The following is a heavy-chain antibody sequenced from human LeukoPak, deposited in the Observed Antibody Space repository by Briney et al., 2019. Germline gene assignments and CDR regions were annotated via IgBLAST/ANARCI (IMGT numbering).Heavy chain of an antibody. V-gene: IGHV3-74*01. D-gene: IGHD3-22*01. CDR1: GFPFSGYA. CDR2: INSVGTST. CDR3: AKSDDSGPDY. J-gene: IGHJ4*02. Sequence: GVSLRLSCSAAGFPFSGYAMHWVRQAPGKGLVWVSRINSVGTSTSYADSVKGRFTISRDNAKNTLDLQMNSLRADDTAVYYCAKSDDSGPDYWGQGTLVTVSS.